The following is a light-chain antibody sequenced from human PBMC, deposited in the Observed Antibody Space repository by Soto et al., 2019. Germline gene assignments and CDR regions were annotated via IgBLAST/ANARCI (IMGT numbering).Light chain of an antibody. CDR2: DVS. J-gene: IGLJ2*01. Sequence: QSALTQPASVSGSPGQSITISCTGTSSDVGGYNYVSWYQQHPGKAPKLRIYDVSNRPSGVSNRFSGSKSGNTASLTISGLQAEDEADYYCSSYTSSSTLVVFGGGNKLTVL. CDR1: SSDVGGYNY. V-gene: IGLV2-14*01. CDR3: SSYTSSSTLVV.